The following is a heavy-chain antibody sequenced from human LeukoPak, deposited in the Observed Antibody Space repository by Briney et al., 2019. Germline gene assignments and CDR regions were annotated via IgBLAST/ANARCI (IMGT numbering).Heavy chain of an antibody. J-gene: IGHJ4*02. Sequence: ASVKVSCKASGYTFTDYYMHWVRQAPGQGLEWMGWINPNSGGTNYAQTLQGRVTMTRDTSISTVYMELSSLTSDDTAVYYCTRGTNFYGYDYWGQGTLVTVSS. D-gene: IGHD5-18*01. CDR2: INPNSGGT. CDR3: TRGTNFYGYDY. V-gene: IGHV1-2*02. CDR1: GYTFTDYY.